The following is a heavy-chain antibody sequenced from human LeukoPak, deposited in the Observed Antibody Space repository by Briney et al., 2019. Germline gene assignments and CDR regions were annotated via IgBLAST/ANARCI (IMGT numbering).Heavy chain of an antibody. J-gene: IGHJ4*02. CDR1: GGSFSGYY. CDR2: INHSGST. V-gene: IGHV4-34*01. D-gene: IGHD3-3*01. Sequence: SETLSLTCAVYGGSFSGYYWSWIRQPPGKGLEWIGEINHSGSTNYNPSLKSRVTISVDTSKNQFSLKLSSVTAADTAVYYCARGLWIFGVVTHFDYWGQGALVTVSS. CDR3: ARGLWIFGVVTHFDY.